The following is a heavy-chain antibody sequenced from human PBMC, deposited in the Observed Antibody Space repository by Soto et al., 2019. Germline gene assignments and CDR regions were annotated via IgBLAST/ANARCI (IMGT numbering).Heavy chain of an antibody. CDR2: MNPNSGST. CDR3: AKVQRHNYYGPRRDYYGMDV. Sequence: ASVKVSCKASGYTFTSYDINWVRQATGQGLEWMGWMNPNSGSTYYADSVKGRFTISRDNSKNTLYLQMNSLRAEDTAVYYCAKVQRHNYYGPRRDYYGMDVWGQGTTVTVSS. CDR1: GYTFTSYD. V-gene: IGHV1-8*01. D-gene: IGHD3-10*01. J-gene: IGHJ6*02.